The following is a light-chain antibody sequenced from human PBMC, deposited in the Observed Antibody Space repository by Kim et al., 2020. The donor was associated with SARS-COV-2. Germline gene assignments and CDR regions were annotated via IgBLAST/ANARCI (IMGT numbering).Light chain of an antibody. J-gene: IGLJ3*02. CDR1: NIGGKN. CDR3: LLWDTGTWV. CDR2: RDI. V-gene: IGLV3-9*01. Sequence: SYELTQPLSVSVALGQTAKIPCGGMNIGGKNVHWYQQKAGQAPLLVIFRDITRPSGIPERFSHSNSGNAATLTITGAQAGDEADYYCLLWDTGTWVFGGG.